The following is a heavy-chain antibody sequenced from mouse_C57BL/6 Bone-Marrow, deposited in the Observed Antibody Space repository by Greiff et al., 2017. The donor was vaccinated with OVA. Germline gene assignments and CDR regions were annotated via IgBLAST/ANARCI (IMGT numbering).Heavy chain of an antibody. CDR2: IDPENGDT. J-gene: IGHJ2*01. D-gene: IGHD1-1*01. CDR1: GFNIKDDY. CDR3: TTFYYYGYDY. Sequence: EVQLQQSGAELVRPGASVKLSCTASGFNIKDDYMHWVKQRPEQGLEWIGWIDPENGDTEYASKFQGKATITADTSSNTAYLQLSSLTSEDTAVYYCTTFYYYGYDYWGQGTTLTVSS. V-gene: IGHV14-4*01.